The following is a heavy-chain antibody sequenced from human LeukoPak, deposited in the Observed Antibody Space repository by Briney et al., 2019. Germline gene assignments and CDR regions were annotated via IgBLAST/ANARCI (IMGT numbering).Heavy chain of an antibody. D-gene: IGHD3-10*01. V-gene: IGHV4-59*01. CDR2: ISSSGTT. CDR3: ARERGISMVV. Sequence: PSETLSLTCTVSGGSIASYYWSWIRQPPGKGLEWIGYISSSGTTTYSPSLKSRVTISQDMPKNQFSLRLSSVTAADTAMYYCARERGISMVVWGQGTLVTVSS. CDR1: GGSIASYY. J-gene: IGHJ4*02.